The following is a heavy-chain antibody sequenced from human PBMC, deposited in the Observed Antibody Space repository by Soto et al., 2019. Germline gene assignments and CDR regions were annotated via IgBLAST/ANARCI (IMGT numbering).Heavy chain of an antibody. D-gene: IGHD3-3*01. CDR1: GFSLSTSGVG. V-gene: IGHV2-5*02. Sequence: QITLKESGPTLVKPTQTLTLTCTFSGFSLSTSGVGVGWIRQPPGKALEWLALIYWDDDKRYSPSLKSRLTITKDTSKNQVVLTMTNMDPVDTATYYCAHASRVGFWSGYYPEGFGYWGQGTLVTVSS. CDR2: IYWDDDK. CDR3: AHASRVGFWSGYYPEGFGY. J-gene: IGHJ4*02.